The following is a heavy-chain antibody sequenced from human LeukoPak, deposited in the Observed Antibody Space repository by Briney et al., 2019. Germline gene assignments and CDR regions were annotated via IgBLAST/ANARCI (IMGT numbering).Heavy chain of an antibody. CDR2: IYYSGST. CDR1: GGSISSYY. CDR3: ARVTGYMIEDYFDY. D-gene: IGHD3-22*01. Sequence: SETLSLTCTVSGGSISSYYWSWIRQPPGKGLEWIGYIYYSGSTNYNPSLKSRVTISVDTSRNQFSLRLSSVTAADTAVYYCARVTGYMIEDYFDYWGQGTLVTVSS. J-gene: IGHJ4*02. V-gene: IGHV4-59*01.